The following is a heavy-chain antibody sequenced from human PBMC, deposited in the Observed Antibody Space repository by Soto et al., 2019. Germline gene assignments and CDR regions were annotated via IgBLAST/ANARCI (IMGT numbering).Heavy chain of an antibody. D-gene: IGHD3-22*01. Sequence: SKEPRYTITSYYRYWLQQAPEQGLEWMGIINPSGGSTSYAQKFQGRVTMTRDTSTSTVYMELSSLRSEDTAVYYCAREVVTIMISNHAFDIWGQGTMVTVSS. CDR2: INPSGGST. CDR1: RYTITSYY. V-gene: IGHV1-46*01. J-gene: IGHJ3*02. CDR3: AREVVTIMISNHAFDI.